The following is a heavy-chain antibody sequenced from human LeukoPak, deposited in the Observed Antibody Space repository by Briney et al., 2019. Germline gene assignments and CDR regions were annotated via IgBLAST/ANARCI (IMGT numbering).Heavy chain of an antibody. Sequence: AGGSLRLSCAASDFSFITYAMSWVRQAPGKGLEWVSTISGGGDATYYADSVKGRFTISRDNSKNTLYLQMNSLRAEDTAVYYCARVAISDWYYFDYWGQGTLVTVSS. CDR1: DFSFITYA. CDR2: ISGGGDAT. CDR3: ARVAISDWYYFDY. J-gene: IGHJ4*02. V-gene: IGHV3-23*01. D-gene: IGHD3-9*01.